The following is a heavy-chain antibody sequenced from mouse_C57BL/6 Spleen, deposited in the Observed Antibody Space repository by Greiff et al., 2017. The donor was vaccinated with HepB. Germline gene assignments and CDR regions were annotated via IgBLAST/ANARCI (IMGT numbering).Heavy chain of an antibody. Sequence: QVQLHQPGAELVKPGASVKMSCKASGYTFTSYWITWVKQRPGQGLEWIGDIYPGSGSTNYNEKFKSKATLTVDTSSSTAYMQLSSLTSEDSAVYYCARGGYYGKDAMDYWGQGTSVTVSS. D-gene: IGHD2-1*01. CDR2: IYPGSGST. CDR1: GYTFTSYW. J-gene: IGHJ4*01. CDR3: ARGGYYGKDAMDY. V-gene: IGHV1-55*01.